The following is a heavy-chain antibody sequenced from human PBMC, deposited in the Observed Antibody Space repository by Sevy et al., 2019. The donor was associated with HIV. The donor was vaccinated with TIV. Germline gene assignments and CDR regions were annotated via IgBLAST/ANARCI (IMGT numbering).Heavy chain of an antibody. CDR3: ARVARSGVNYYYMDV. J-gene: IGHJ6*03. V-gene: IGHV3-33*01. D-gene: IGHD3-10*01. CDR2: IWYDGSNK. Sequence: GGSLRLSCAASGFTFSSYGMHWVRQAPGKGLEWVAVIWYDGSNKYYADSVKGRFTISRDNSKNTLYLQMNSLRAEDTAVYYFARVARSGVNYYYMDVWGKGTTVTVSS. CDR1: GFTFSSYG.